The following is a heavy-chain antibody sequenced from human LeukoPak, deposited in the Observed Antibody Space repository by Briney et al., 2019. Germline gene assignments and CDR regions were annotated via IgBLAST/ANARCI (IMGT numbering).Heavy chain of an antibody. CDR3: ARDRVTTGESFDY. V-gene: IGHV1-69*13. D-gene: IGHD4-11*01. J-gene: IGHJ4*02. Sequence: ASAKVSCKASGGTFSSYAISWVRQAPGQGLEWMGGIIPIFGTANYAQKFQGRVTITADESTSTAYMELSSLRSEDTAVYYCARDRVTTGESFDYWGQGTLVTVSS. CDR1: GGTFSSYA. CDR2: IIPIFGTA.